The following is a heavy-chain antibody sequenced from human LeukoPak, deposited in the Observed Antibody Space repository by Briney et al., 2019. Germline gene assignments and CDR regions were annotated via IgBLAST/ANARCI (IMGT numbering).Heavy chain of an antibody. V-gene: IGHV4-4*02. CDR1: GGSISSNNW. J-gene: IGHJ4*02. CDR3: ARNMVGETTFDY. CDR2: ISHSGST. Sequence: PSETLSLTCAVSGGSISSNNWWSWVRPPPGKGLEWIGEISHSGSTGYNPSLKSRVTISVDKSKNHFSLKLSSVTAADTAVYYCARNMVGETTFDYWGQGTLVTVSS. D-gene: IGHD2/OR15-2a*01.